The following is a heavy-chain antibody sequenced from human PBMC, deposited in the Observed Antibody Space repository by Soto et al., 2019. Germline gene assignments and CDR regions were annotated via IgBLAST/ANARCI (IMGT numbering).Heavy chain of an antibody. Sequence: QLQLQESGPGLVKPSETLSLTCTVSGGSISSSSTYYWGWIRQPPGKGLEWIGSINYSGNTFHNPSLKSRVTISVDTSKNQVFLKLRSVTAADTAVFYCARHPGMDVWGQGTTVIVSS. CDR1: GGSISSSSTYY. J-gene: IGHJ6*02. CDR2: INYSGNT. V-gene: IGHV4-39*01. CDR3: ARHPGMDV.